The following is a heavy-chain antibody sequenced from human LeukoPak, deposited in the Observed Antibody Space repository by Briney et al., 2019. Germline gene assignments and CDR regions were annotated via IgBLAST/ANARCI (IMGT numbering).Heavy chain of an antibody. CDR2: IDPGDSDT. V-gene: IGHV5-51*01. CDR1: GYSFTSYW. D-gene: IGHD3-9*01. Sequence: GESLKISCKGSGYSFTSYWIGWVRQMPGKGLEWMGIIDPGDSDTRYSPSFQGQVTISADKSISTAYLQWSSLKASDTAMYYCARVEGTGYDIFSDWYSDLWGRGTLVTVSS. J-gene: IGHJ2*01. CDR3: ARVEGTGYDIFSDWYSDL.